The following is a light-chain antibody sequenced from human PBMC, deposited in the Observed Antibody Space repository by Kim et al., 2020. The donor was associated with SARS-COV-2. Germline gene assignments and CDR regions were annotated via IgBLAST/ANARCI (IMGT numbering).Light chain of an antibody. V-gene: IGLV2-23*02. CDR1: SRDVGSYNL. CDR3: CSYAGSSTYVV. CDR2: EVS. J-gene: IGLJ2*01. Sequence: HSITISCTGTSRDVGSYNLVSWYQQHPGKAPKLMIYEVSKRSSGVSNRFSGSKSGNTASLTISGLQAEDEADYYCCSYAGSSTYVVFGGGTQLTVL.